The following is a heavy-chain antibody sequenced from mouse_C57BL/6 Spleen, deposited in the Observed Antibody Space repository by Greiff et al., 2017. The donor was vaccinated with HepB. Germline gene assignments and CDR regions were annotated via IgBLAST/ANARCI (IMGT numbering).Heavy chain of an antibody. CDR1: GYTFTDYY. J-gene: IGHJ2*01. V-gene: IGHV1-26*01. CDR2: INPNNGGT. D-gene: IGHD1-1*01. CDR3: ARGAQSIYYYGSSFDY. Sequence: EVQLQQSGPELVKPGASVKISCKASGYTFTDYYMNWVKQSHGKSLEWIGDINPNNGGTSYNQKFKGKATLTVDKSSSTAYMELRSLTSEDSAVYYCARGAQSIYYYGSSFDYWGQGTTLTVSS.